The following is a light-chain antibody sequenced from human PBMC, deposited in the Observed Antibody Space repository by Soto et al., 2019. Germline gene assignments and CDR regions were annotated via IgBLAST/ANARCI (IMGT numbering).Light chain of an antibody. CDR1: QSVSSSY. Sequence: EIVLTQSPGTLSLSPGERATLSCRASQSVSSSYLAWYQQKPGQAPRLLIYGASSRATGIPDRFSGSGSGTDFTLTISRLEPEDFAVYYCQLRSNFGPGTRVDLK. CDR2: GAS. J-gene: IGKJ3*01. V-gene: IGKV3D-20*02. CDR3: QLRSN.